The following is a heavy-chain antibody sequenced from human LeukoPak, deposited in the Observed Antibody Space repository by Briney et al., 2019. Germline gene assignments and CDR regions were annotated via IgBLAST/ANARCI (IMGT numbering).Heavy chain of an antibody. D-gene: IGHD6-19*01. CDR1: GGSISSSSYY. V-gene: IGHV4-39*01. CDR3: ARRAVAGVFDY. J-gene: IGHJ4*02. Sequence: SETLSLTCTVSGGSISSSSYYWGWIRQPPGKGLEWIGSIHYSGSTYYNPSLKSRVTISVDTSKNQFSLKLSSVTAADTAVYYCARRAVAGVFDYWGQGTLVTVSS. CDR2: IHYSGST.